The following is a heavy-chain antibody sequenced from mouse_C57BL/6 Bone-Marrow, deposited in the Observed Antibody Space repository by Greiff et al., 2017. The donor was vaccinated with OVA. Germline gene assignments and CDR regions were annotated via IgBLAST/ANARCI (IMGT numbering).Heavy chain of an antibody. CDR3: TKPYYYGSSWYFDV. V-gene: IGHV5-9-1*02. D-gene: IGHD1-1*01. Sequence: EVHLVESGEGLVKPGGSLKLSCAASGFTFSSYAMSWVRQTPEKRLEWVAYISSGGDYIYYADTVKGRFTISRDNARNTLYLQMSSLKSEDTAMYYWTKPYYYGSSWYFDVWGTGTTVTVSS. CDR1: GFTFSSYA. CDR2: ISSGGDYI. J-gene: IGHJ1*03.